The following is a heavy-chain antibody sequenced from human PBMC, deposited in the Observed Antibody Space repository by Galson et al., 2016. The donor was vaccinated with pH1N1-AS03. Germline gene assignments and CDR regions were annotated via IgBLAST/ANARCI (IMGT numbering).Heavy chain of an antibody. D-gene: IGHD6-19*01. V-gene: IGHV3-23*01. CDR3: AREIHFSGPLDY. CDR2: LSNSAAST. J-gene: IGHJ4*02. CDR1: GFTFSNYA. Sequence: SLRLSCAASGFTFSNYAMGWVRQAPGKGLEWVSALSNSAASTYYADSVKGRFTISRGNSKNTLYLQMNSLRAEDTAIYYCAREIHFSGPLDYRGQGTLVTVSS.